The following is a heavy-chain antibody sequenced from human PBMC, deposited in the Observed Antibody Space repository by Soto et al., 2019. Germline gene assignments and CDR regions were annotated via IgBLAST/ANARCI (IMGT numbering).Heavy chain of an antibody. J-gene: IGHJ5*02. V-gene: IGHV1-8*01. D-gene: IGHD2-15*01. CDR1: GYIFTNYD. Sequence: QVQLVQSGAEVKKPGASVKVSCKASGYIFTNYDINWVRQATGQGLEYLGWINPNSGNTGYVPKFKGRVTMTRNTAFHSAYRGLNGLGSGEPPVYYCARSIQAVHYSLSVDPSRQATLVIFSS. CDR3: ARSIQAVHYSLSVDP. CDR2: INPNSGNT.